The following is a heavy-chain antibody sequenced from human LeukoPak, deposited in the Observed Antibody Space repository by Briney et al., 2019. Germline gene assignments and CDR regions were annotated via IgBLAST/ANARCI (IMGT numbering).Heavy chain of an antibody. CDR1: GGSFSGYY. Sequence: SETLSLTCAVYGGSFSGYYWSWIRQPPGKGLEWIGEINHSGSTNYNPSLKSRVTISVDTSKNQFSLKLSSVTAADTAVYYCARAYYDFWSGYYSGPYYYYYMDVWGKGTTVTVSS. CDR3: ARAYYDFWSGYYSGPYYYYYMDV. D-gene: IGHD3-3*01. CDR2: INHSGST. J-gene: IGHJ6*03. V-gene: IGHV4-34*01.